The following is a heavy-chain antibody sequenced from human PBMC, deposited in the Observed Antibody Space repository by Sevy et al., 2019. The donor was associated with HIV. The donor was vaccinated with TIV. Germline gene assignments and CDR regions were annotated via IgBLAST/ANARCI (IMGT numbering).Heavy chain of an antibody. Sequence: SETLSLTCTVSGGSISSYYWSWIRQPPGKGLEWIGYIYYSGSTNYNPSLKSRVTISVDTSKNQFSLKLSSVTAADTPGYYWAGDSNWSAPWGQGTLVTVSS. J-gene: IGHJ5*02. CDR1: GGSISSYY. CDR2: IYYSGST. CDR3: AGDSNWSAP. V-gene: IGHV4-59*01.